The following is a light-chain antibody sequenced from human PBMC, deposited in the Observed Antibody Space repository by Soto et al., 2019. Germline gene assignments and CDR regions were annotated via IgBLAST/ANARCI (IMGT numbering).Light chain of an antibody. CDR1: QSVGRS. CDR3: QQRSNWPPIT. Sequence: EIVLTQSPATLSLSPGERATLSCWASQSVGRSLAWYQQKPGQAPRLLINDASNRATGIPARFGGSGSGTDFTLTISSLEPEDFAVYYCQQRSNWPPITFGQGTRLEIK. J-gene: IGKJ5*01. V-gene: IGKV3-11*01. CDR2: DAS.